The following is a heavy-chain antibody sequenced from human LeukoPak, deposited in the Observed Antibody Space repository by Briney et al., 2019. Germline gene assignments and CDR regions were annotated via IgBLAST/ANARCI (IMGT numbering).Heavy chain of an antibody. CDR3: AGESRPNYYDSSGYRFDY. J-gene: IGHJ4*02. CDR2: IIPLFGIA. CDR1: GGTFSRYA. V-gene: IGHV1-69*04. D-gene: IGHD3-22*01. Sequence: SLKVSCKASGGTFSRYAISWVRQAPGQGREWMGRIIPLFGIANYAQKFQGRVTITADNSTRTAYMELSSLRSEDTAVYYCAGESRPNYYDSSGYRFDYWGQGTLVTVSS.